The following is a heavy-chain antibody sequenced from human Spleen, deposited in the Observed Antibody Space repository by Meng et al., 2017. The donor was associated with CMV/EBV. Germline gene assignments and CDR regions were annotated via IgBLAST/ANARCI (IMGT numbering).Heavy chain of an antibody. J-gene: IGHJ3*02. D-gene: IGHD3-3*01. Sequence: GGSLRLSCAASGFTFSSYDMHWVRQATGKGLEWVSAIGTAGDTYYPGSVKGRFTIPRENAKNSLYLQMNSLRAGDTAVYYCARASYYDFWSGHPDAFDIWGQGTMVTVSS. V-gene: IGHV3-13*01. CDR3: ARASYYDFWSGHPDAFDI. CDR1: GFTFSSYD. CDR2: IGTAGDT.